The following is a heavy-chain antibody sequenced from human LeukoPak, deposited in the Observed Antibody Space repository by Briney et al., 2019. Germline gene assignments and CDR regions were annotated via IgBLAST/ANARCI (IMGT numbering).Heavy chain of an antibody. CDR2: IIPILGIA. D-gene: IGHD4-17*01. CDR1: GGTFSSYA. V-gene: IGHV1-69*04. CDR3: AFYADYGDYVLDY. Sequence: GASVKVSCKASGGTFSSYAISWVRQAPGQGLEWMGRIIPILGIANYAQKFQGRVTITADKSTSTAYMELSSLRSEDTAVYYCAFYADYGDYVLDYWGQGTLVTVSS. J-gene: IGHJ4*02.